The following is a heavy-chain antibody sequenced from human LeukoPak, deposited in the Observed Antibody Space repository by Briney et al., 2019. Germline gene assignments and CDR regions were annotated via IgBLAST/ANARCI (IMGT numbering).Heavy chain of an antibody. CDR3: AADGGPDGGSAGGYAFDI. Sequence: ASVKVSCKASGYTFTSYYIHWVRQAPGQGLEWMGIINPSGGSTSYAQKFQERVTITRDMSTSTAYMELSSLRSEDTAVYYCAADGGPDGGSAGGYAFDIWGQGTMVTVSS. V-gene: IGHV1-46*01. CDR1: GYTFTSYY. CDR2: INPSGGST. J-gene: IGHJ3*02. D-gene: IGHD2-15*01.